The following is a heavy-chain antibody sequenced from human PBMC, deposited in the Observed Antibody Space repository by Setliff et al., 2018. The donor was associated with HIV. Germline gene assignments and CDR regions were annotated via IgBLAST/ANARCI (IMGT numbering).Heavy chain of an antibody. CDR1: GFTFEDYG. CDR3: VRDKWLVPDTFDI. CDR2: INWNGGST. D-gene: IGHD6-19*01. V-gene: IGHV3-20*04. J-gene: IGHJ3*02. Sequence: PGGSLRLSCAVSGFTFEDYGMSWVRQAPGKGLEWVSDINWNGGSTGYVDSVKGRFTISRDNAKNSLYLQMNSLRAEDMALYYCVRDKWLVPDTFDIWGQGTMVTVSS.